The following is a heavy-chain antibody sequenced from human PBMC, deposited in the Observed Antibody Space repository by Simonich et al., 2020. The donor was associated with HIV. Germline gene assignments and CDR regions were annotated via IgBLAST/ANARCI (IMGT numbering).Heavy chain of an antibody. CDR1: GGSFSGYS. CDR3: AREFVYYGSGLSPSWFDP. CDR2: ISHSGNT. V-gene: IGHV4-34*01. Sequence: QVQLQQWGAGLLKPSETLSLTCAVYGGSFSGYSWIWIRQPPGKGLEWIGEISHSGNTNYNPSLKSRVTISVDTSKNQFSLKLSSVTAADTAVYYCAREFVYYGSGLSPSWFDPWGQGTLVTVSS. J-gene: IGHJ5*02. D-gene: IGHD3-10*01.